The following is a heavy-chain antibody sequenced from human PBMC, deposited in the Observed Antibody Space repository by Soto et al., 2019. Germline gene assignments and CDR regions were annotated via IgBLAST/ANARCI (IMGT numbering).Heavy chain of an antibody. J-gene: IGHJ6*03. D-gene: IGHD3-3*01. CDR3: ARDQRFLEWLLSLPQYYYYYYMDV. V-gene: IGHV3-7*01. CDR2: IKQDGSEK. CDR1: GFTFSSYW. Sequence: GWSLRLSCAASGFTFSSYWMSWVRQAPGKGLEWVANIKQDGSEKYYVDSVKGRFTISRDNAKNSLYLQMNSLRAEDTAVYYCARDQRFLEWLLSLPQYYYYYYMDVWGKGTTVTVS.